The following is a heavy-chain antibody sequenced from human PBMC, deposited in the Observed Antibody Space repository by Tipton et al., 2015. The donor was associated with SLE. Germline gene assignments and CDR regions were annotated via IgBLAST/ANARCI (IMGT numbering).Heavy chain of an antibody. CDR3: AKTGFEYSGYDLSDD. Sequence: SLRLSCATSGFTFSHYGMHWVRQSPGKGLEWVAVIWYDGSYKNYTDSVRGRFTISRDNSKNTLYLQMNSLRAEDTAVYYCAKTGFEYSGYDLSDDWGQGTLVTVS. V-gene: IGHV3-33*06. J-gene: IGHJ4*02. CDR2: IWYDGSYK. D-gene: IGHD5-12*01. CDR1: GFTFSHYG.